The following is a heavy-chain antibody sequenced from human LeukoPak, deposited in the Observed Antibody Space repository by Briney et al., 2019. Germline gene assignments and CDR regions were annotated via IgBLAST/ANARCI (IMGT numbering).Heavy chain of an antibody. CDR3: ARGPDSYGYWGYFDY. D-gene: IGHD5-18*01. CDR2: IYYSGST. V-gene: IGHV4-59*01. J-gene: IGHJ4*02. Sequence: SETLSLTCTVSGGSISSYYWSWIRQPPGKGLEWIGYIYYSGSTNYNPSLKSRLTISVDTSKNQFSLKLSSVTAADTAVYYCARGPDSYGYWGYFDYWGQGTLVTVSS. CDR1: GGSISSYY.